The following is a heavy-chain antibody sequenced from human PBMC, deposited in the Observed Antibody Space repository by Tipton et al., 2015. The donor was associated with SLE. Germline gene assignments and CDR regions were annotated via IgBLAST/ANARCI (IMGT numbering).Heavy chain of an antibody. D-gene: IGHD6-13*01. CDR2: IHYSGSP. J-gene: IGHJ4*02. V-gene: IGHV4-59*11. Sequence: TLSLTCTVSGDSISGHYWSWIRQSPGKGLEWIAYIHYSGSPSYNPSLESRVTILVDTSKNQFSLKLNSVTAADTAVYYCARRRGSSRYEDYFDYWGQGTLVTVSS. CDR3: ARRRGSSRYEDYFDY. CDR1: GDSISGHY.